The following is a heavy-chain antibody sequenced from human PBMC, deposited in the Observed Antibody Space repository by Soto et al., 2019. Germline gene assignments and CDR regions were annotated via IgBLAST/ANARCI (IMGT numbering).Heavy chain of an antibody. CDR3: AKGLSDIVVVPDYYYGMDV. D-gene: IGHD2-2*01. CDR1: GFNFGYYA. Sequence: PGGSLRLSCAASGFNFGYYAMSWVRHAPGKGLEWVSAISGSGGSTYYADSVKGRFTISRDNSKNTLYLQMNSLRAEDTAVYYCAKGLSDIVVVPDYYYGMDVWGQGTTVTVSS. V-gene: IGHV3-23*01. J-gene: IGHJ6*02. CDR2: ISGSGGST.